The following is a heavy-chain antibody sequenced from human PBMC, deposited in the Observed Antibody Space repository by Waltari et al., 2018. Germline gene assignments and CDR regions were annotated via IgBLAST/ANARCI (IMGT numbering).Heavy chain of an antibody. V-gene: IGHV4-39*07. CDR3: ARDDYYGSGSYLSWFDP. D-gene: IGHD3-10*01. CDR1: GGSISSSSYY. Sequence: QLQLQESGPGLVKPSETLSLTCTVSGGSISSSSYYWGWIRQPPGKGLEWIWSIYYSGSTYYNPSLKSRVTISVATSKNQFSLKLSSVTAADTAVYYCARDDYYGSGSYLSWFDPWAREPWSPSPQ. CDR2: IYYSGST. J-gene: IGHJ5*02.